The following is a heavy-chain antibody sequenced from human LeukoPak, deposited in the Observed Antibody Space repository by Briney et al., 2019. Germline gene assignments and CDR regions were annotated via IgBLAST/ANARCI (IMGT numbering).Heavy chain of an antibody. D-gene: IGHD3-22*01. J-gene: IGHJ4*02. Sequence: GASLRLSCAASGFTFSSYAMSWVRQAPGKGLEWVSAISGSGGSTYYADSVKGRFTISRDNSKNTLYLQMNSLRAEDTAVYYCAKDYDSSGYPFDYWGQGTLVTVSS. CDR1: GFTFSSYA. CDR3: AKDYDSSGYPFDY. V-gene: IGHV3-23*01. CDR2: ISGSGGST.